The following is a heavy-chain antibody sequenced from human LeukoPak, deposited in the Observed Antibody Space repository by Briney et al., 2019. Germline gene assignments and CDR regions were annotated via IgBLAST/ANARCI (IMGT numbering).Heavy chain of an antibody. CDR2: IYYSGST. Sequence: SETLSLTCTVSGGSISSYYWSWIRQPPGKGLEWIGYIYYSGSTNYNPSLKSRVTISVDTSKNQFSLKLSSVTAADTAVYYCARLYGGGYCSGGSCYYYYYGMDVWGKGTTVTVSS. D-gene: IGHD2-15*01. V-gene: IGHV4-59*01. J-gene: IGHJ6*04. CDR3: ARLYGGGYCSGGSCYYYYYGMDV. CDR1: GGSISSYY.